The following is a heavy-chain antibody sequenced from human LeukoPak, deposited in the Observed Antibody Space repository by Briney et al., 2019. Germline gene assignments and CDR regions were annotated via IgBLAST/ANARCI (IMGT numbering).Heavy chain of an antibody. J-gene: IGHJ6*03. CDR3: AGSLGGYYYYYYYMDV. CDR1: GGSFSGYY. D-gene: IGHD3-16*01. V-gene: IGHV4-34*01. Sequence: SETLSLTCAVYGGSFSGYYWSWIRQPPGKGLEWIGEINHSGSTNYNPSLKSRVTISVDTSKNQFSLKLSSVTAADTAVYYCAGSLGGYYYYYYYMDVWGKGTTVTVSS. CDR2: INHSGST.